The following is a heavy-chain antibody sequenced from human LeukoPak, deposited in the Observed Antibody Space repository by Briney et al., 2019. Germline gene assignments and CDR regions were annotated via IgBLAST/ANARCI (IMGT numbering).Heavy chain of an antibody. J-gene: IGHJ6*02. CDR3: TTDKQVIVVVPAAIPWHPHYYGMDV. CDR1: GFTFSNAW. D-gene: IGHD2-2*02. V-gene: IGHV3-15*01. Sequence: GGSLRLSCAASGFTFSNAWMSWVRQAPGKGLEWVGRIKSKTDGGTTDYAAPVKGRFTISRDDSKNTLYLQMNSLKTEDTAVYYCTTDKQVIVVVPAAIPWHPHYYGMDVWGQGTTVTVSS. CDR2: IKSKTDGGTT.